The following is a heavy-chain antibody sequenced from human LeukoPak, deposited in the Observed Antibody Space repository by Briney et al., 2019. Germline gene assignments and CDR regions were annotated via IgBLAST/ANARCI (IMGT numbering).Heavy chain of an antibody. J-gene: IGHJ6*03. Sequence: RASVKVSCKASGGTFSSYSITWVRQAPGQGLEWMGGITPLFNTANYAQQFQGRVTITTDESTSTAYMELSSLRFEDTAMYYCARVDRYHYYLDVWGKGTTVTVSS. CDR3: ARVDRYHYYLDV. CDR2: ITPLFNTA. CDR1: GGTFSSYS. V-gene: IGHV1-69*05.